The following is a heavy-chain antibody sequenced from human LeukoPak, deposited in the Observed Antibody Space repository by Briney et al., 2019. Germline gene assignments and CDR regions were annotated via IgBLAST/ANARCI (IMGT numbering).Heavy chain of an antibody. D-gene: IGHD1-7*01. CDR2: IYYSGST. V-gene: IGHV4-59*02. CDR3: ARDNWNYGSSMDV. J-gene: IGHJ6*02. Sequence: SETLSLTCTVSGGSVSSYYWSWIRQPPGKGLEWIGYIYYSGSTNYNPPLKSRVTISVDTSKNQFSLKLSSVTAADAAVYHCARDNWNYGSSMDVWGQGTTVTVSS. CDR1: GGSVSSYY.